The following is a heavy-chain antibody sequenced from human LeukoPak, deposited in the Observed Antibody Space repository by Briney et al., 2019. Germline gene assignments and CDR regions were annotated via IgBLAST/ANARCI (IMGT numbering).Heavy chain of an antibody. V-gene: IGHV4-39*07. CDR3: TTDHGWNYVVNAFDI. CDR1: GSSISSSTYY. J-gene: IGHJ3*02. D-gene: IGHD1-7*01. CDR2: FYYSGST. Sequence: SETLSLTCAVSGSSISSSTYYWGWIRQPPGKGLEWIGSFYYSGSTYYNPSLKSRVTISVDTSKNQFSLKLSSVTAEDTAVYYCTTDHGWNYVVNAFDIWGQGTMVTVSS.